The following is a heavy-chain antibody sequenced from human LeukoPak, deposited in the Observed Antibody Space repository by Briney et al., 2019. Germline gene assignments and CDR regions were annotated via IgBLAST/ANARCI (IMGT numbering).Heavy chain of an antibody. J-gene: IGHJ4*02. V-gene: IGHV3-7*03. D-gene: IGHD6-6*01. CDR1: GFTFGSYW. CDR2: IKQDGSEK. Sequence: GGSLRLSCAASGFTFGSYWMSWVRQAPGRGLEWVANIKQDGSEKYYVDSVKGRFTISRDNAENSLSLQMNSLRAEDTAVYYCASAGGDSRSPLPFYYWGQGTLVTVSS. CDR3: ASAGGDSRSPLPFYY.